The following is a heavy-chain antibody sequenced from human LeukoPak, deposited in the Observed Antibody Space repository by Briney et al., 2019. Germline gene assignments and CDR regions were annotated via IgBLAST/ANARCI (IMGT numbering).Heavy chain of an antibody. CDR3: ARRYCGGDCYSDY. D-gene: IGHD2-21*02. J-gene: IGHJ4*02. CDR2: ISAYNGST. Sequence: ASVKVSCKASGYPFSSYGISWVRQAPGQGLEWMGWISAYNGSTNYAQKFQGRVTMTTDTSTSTAYMELRSLRSDDTAVYYCARRYCGGDCYSDYWGQGTLVTVSS. V-gene: IGHV1-18*01. CDR1: GYPFSSYG.